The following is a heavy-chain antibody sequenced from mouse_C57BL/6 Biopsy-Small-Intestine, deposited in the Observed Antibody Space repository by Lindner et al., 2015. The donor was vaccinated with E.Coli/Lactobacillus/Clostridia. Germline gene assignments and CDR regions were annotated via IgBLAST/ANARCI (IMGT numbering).Heavy chain of an antibody. CDR1: GYTFTGYW. J-gene: IGHJ3*01. CDR3: ARGVFYYGSRGEFAY. Sequence: VQLQESGAELMKPGASVKLSCKATGYTFTGYWIEWVKQRPGHGLEWIGEILPGSGNTNYNEKFKGKATFTADTSSYTAYMQLSSLTTEDSAIYYCARGVFYYGSRGEFAYWGQGTLVTVSA. V-gene: IGHV1-9*01. D-gene: IGHD1-1*01. CDR2: ILPGSGNT.